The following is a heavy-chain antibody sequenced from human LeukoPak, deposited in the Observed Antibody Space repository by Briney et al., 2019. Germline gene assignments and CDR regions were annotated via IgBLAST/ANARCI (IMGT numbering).Heavy chain of an antibody. CDR3: ARDRAAGTLGSDY. J-gene: IGHJ4*02. CDR2: IYYSGST. Sequence: PSETLSLTCTVSGGSISSGGYYWSWIRQHPGKGLEWIGYIYYSGSTYYNPSLKSRVTISVDTSKNQFSLKLSSVTAADTAVYYCARDRAAGTLGSDYWGQGTLVTVSS. V-gene: IGHV4-31*03. D-gene: IGHD6-13*01. CDR1: GGSISSGGYY.